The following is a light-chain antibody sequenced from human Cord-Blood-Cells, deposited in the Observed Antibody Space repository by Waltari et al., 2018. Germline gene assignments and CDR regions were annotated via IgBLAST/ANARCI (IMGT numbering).Light chain of an antibody. CDR1: SSDVGGYNY. Sequence: QSALTQPRSVSGSPGQSVTISCTGTSSDVGGYNYVSWYQQHPGKAPKLMIYDVSKRPSGVPDRFSGSKSGNTASLTISELRAEDEADYYCCSYAGSYTFVVFGGGTKLTVL. V-gene: IGLV2-11*01. CDR2: DVS. J-gene: IGLJ2*01. CDR3: CSYAGSYTFVV.